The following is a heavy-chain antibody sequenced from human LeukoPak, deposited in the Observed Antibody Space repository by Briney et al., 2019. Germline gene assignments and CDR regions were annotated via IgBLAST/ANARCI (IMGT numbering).Heavy chain of an antibody. V-gene: IGHV1-2*02. CDR2: INPNSGGT. D-gene: IGHD3-22*01. J-gene: IGHJ6*03. CDR1: GYTFTGYY. Sequence: GASVKASCKASGYTFTGYYMHWVRQAPGQGLEWMGWINPNSGGTNYAQKFQGRVTMTRDTSISTAYMELSRLRSDDTAVYYCARRTQDDSSGYYYYYYYMDVWGKGTTVTVSS. CDR3: ARRTQDDSSGYYYYYYYMDV.